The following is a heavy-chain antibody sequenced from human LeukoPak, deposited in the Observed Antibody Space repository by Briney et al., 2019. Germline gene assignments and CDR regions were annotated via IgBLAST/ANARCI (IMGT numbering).Heavy chain of an antibody. D-gene: IGHD5-24*01. J-gene: IGHJ4*02. V-gene: IGHV3-30*02. CDR3: AKENTRDGYRHFHK. CDR1: GFRFSYYG. CDR2: IRYDENTK. Sequence: WGSLRLSCAASGFRFSYYGMQWVRQAPGKGLGWVACIRYDENTKYYVDSVKGRFTVSRHNSKNTLYLQMDRLRAHDTAVYYRAKENTRDGYRHFHKWGQGNLLTVSS.